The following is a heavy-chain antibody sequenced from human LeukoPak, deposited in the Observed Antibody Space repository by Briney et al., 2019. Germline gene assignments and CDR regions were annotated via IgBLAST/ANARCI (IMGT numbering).Heavy chain of an antibody. CDR2: ISSSGSTI. D-gene: IGHD4-17*01. Sequence: PGGSLRLSCAASGFTSSSYEMNWVRQAPGKGLVWVSYISSSGSTIYYADSVKGRFTISRDNAKNSLYLQMNSLRAEDTAVYYCASAGHYGDYYYYYMDVWGKGTTVTVSS. J-gene: IGHJ6*03. V-gene: IGHV3-48*03. CDR1: GFTSSSYE. CDR3: ASAGHYGDYYYYYMDV.